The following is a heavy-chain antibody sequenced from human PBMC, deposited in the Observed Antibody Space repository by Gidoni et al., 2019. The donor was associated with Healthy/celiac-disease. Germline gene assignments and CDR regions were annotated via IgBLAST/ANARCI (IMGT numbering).Heavy chain of an antibody. J-gene: IGHJ6*02. CDR3: ARDNDSSGQYYYYYGMDV. D-gene: IGHD3-22*01. CDR1: GGTFSSYA. Sequence: QVQLVQSGAEVKKPGSSVTVSCKASGGTFSSYAISWVRQAPGQGLEWMGRIIPILGKANYAQKFQGRVTITADKSTSTADMELSSLRSEDTAVYYCARDNDSSGQYYYYYGMDVWGQGTTVTVSS. CDR2: IIPILGKA. V-gene: IGHV1-69*04.